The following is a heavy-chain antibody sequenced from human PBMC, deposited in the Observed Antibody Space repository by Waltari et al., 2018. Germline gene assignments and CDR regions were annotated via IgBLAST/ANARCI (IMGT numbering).Heavy chain of an antibody. J-gene: IGHJ4*02. CDR3: ARIITFGGVFEGPDY. CDR1: GFSFSRYW. D-gene: IGHD3-16*02. CDR2: INTDGSTS. V-gene: IGHV3-74*01. Sequence: EVQLVESGGGLVQPGGSLRLSCAASGFSFSRYWMHWVRQAPGKGLGWVSSINTDGSTSNYADSVKGRFTVSRDNAKNTVHLQMNSLRAEDTAVYYCARIITFGGVFEGPDYWGQGTLVIVSS.